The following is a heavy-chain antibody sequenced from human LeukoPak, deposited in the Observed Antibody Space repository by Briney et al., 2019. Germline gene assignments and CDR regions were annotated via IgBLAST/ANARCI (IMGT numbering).Heavy chain of an antibody. CDR2: INAGNGNT. D-gene: IGHD6-13*01. Sequence: ASVKVSCKASGYTFTTYAMRWVRQAPGQRLEWMGWINAGNGNTKYSQKFQARVTITRDTSASTAYMELSSLRSEDTVVYYCARDPIGSRWPYYFDYWGQGTLVTVSS. CDR1: GYTFTTYA. J-gene: IGHJ4*02. CDR3: ARDPIGSRWPYYFDY. V-gene: IGHV1-3*01.